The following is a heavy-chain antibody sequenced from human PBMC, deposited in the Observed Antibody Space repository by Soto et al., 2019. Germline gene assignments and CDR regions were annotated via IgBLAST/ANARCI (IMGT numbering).Heavy chain of an antibody. CDR2: IYYSGST. Sequence: SETLSLTCTVSGGSVTSSSFYWGWIRQPPGKGLEWIGIIYYSGSTYYNPSLKSRVTISVDTSKSQFSLNLNSVTAADTAVYYCARGYDILTGPLDYWGPGTLVTVSS. V-gene: IGHV4-39*01. CDR3: ARGYDILTGPLDY. D-gene: IGHD3-9*01. CDR1: GGSVTSSSFY. J-gene: IGHJ4*02.